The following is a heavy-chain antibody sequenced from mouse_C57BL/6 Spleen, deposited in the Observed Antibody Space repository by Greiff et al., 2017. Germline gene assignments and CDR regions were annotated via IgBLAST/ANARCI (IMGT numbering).Heavy chain of an antibody. CDR2: ISNGGGST. Sequence: EVKLEESGGGSVQPGGSLKLSCAASGFTFSDYYMYWVRQTPEKRLEWVAYISNGGGSTYYPDTVKGRFTISRDNAKNTLYLQMSRLKSEDTAMYYCARQGPQYYFDYWGQGTTLTVSS. CDR1: GFTFSDYY. V-gene: IGHV5-12*01. D-gene: IGHD3-3*01. J-gene: IGHJ2*01. CDR3: ARQGPQYYFDY.